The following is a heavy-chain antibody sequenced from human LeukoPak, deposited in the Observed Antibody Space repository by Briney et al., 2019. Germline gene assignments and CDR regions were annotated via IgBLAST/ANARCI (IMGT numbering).Heavy chain of an antibody. V-gene: IGHV4-34*01. J-gene: IGHJ6*03. CDR3: ASNGYYCIDV. D-gene: IGHD2-8*01. CDR2: INHSGST. CDR1: GGSFSGYY. Sequence: PSETLSLTCAVYGGSFSGYYWSWIRQPPGKGLEWIGEINHSGSTNYNPSLKSRVTISVDTSKNQFSLKLSSVTAADTAVYYCASNGYYCIDVWGKGTTVTVSS.